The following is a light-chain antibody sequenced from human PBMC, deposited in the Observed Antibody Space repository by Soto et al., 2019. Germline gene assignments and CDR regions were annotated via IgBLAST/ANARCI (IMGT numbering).Light chain of an antibody. CDR2: EVS. CDR3: SSYTSDYTVG. CDR1: SSDVGGYNY. J-gene: IGLJ2*01. V-gene: IGLV2-14*01. Sequence: QSALTQPASVSGSPGQSITMSCTGTSSDVGGYNYVSWYQQHPGKAPKLMIYEVSNRPSGVSNRFSGSKSGNTASLTISGLQAEDEADYYCSSYTSDYTVGFGGGTKLTVL.